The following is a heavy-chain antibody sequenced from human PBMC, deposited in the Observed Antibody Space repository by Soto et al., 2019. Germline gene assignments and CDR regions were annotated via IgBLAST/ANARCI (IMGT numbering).Heavy chain of an antibody. D-gene: IGHD3-22*01. Sequence: SETLSLTCTVSGGSISSISYYWGWIRQPPGKGLEWLGSIYFSGSTYYNPSLKSRVTISVDTSKNQCSLKLSSVTAADTAVYYCARQRAKLSITMIVVVINPDAFDIWGQGTMVT. CDR1: GGSISSISYY. J-gene: IGHJ3*02. CDR2: IYFSGST. V-gene: IGHV4-39*01. CDR3: ARQRAKLSITMIVVVINPDAFDI.